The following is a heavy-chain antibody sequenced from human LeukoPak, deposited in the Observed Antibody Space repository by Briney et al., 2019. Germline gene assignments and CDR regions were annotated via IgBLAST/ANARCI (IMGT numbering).Heavy chain of an antibody. Sequence: GGSLRLSCAASGFTFSSYAMHWVGQAPGKGLEGVAVISYDGSNKYYADCVKGRFTISRDNSKNTLYLQMNSLRAEDTAVYYCARDLHILPFLHDAFDIWGQGTMVTVSS. CDR2: ISYDGSNK. D-gene: IGHD2-2*02. J-gene: IGHJ3*02. V-gene: IGHV3-30-3*01. CDR1: GFTFSSYA. CDR3: ARDLHILPFLHDAFDI.